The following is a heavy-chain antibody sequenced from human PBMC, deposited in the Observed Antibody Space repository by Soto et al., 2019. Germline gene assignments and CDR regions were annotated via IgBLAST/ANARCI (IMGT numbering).Heavy chain of an antibody. J-gene: IGHJ6*02. CDR3: ASYSSSSHYYGMDV. D-gene: IGHD6-6*01. V-gene: IGHV5-10-1*01. CDR1: GYSFTRYW. CDR2: IDPSDSYT. Sequence: GESLKLFCKGSGYSFTRYWISGVRQMPGIGLEWMGRIDPSDSYTNYSSSFQGHVTISADKSISTAYLQWSSLKASDTAMYYCASYSSSSHYYGMDVWGQGTTVTVSS.